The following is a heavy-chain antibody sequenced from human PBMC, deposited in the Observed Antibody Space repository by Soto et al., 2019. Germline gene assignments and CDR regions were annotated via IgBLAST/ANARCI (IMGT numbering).Heavy chain of an antibody. D-gene: IGHD1-26*01. CDR1: GYTFTSYG. CDR2: ISAYNGNT. Sequence: ASLKVSCKSSGYTFTSYGIIWVRQAPGQGLEWMGWISAYNGNTNYAQKLQGRVTMTTDTSTSTAYMELRSLRSDDTAVYYCARDPELLRDAFDIWGQGTMVTVSS. CDR3: ARDPELLRDAFDI. V-gene: IGHV1-18*04. J-gene: IGHJ3*02.